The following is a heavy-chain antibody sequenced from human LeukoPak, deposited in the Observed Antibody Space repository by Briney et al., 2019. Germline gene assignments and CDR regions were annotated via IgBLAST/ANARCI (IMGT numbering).Heavy chain of an antibody. Sequence: SETLSLTCAVYGGSFSGYFWSWIRQTPGKGLEWIGETDHSGTTNYNPSLKSRVIISPDTSKSQFSLKVNSVTAADTAVYYCARAYKASPLHNAIDSWGQGALVTVSS. D-gene: IGHD1-14*01. J-gene: IGHJ4*02. CDR1: GGSFSGYF. V-gene: IGHV4-34*01. CDR2: TDHSGTT. CDR3: ARAYKASPLHNAIDS.